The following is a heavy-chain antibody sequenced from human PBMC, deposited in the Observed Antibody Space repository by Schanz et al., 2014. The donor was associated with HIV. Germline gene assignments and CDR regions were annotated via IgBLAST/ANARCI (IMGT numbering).Heavy chain of an antibody. D-gene: IGHD3-22*01. Sequence: QVQLVESGGGVVQPGRSLRLSCAGSGFSFDTFGIHWVRQAPGKGLEWLAVISYDGRNKKFANSVKGRFTISRDNSKNTGYLQAKSLRPEDTAVYYCAKDRNQYDSRYIGKGNYYYYYGMDVWGPATTVTASS. J-gene: IGHJ6*02. V-gene: IGHV3-30*18. CDR3: AKDRNQYDSRYIGKGNYYYYYGMDV. CDR1: GFSFDTFG. CDR2: ISYDGRNK.